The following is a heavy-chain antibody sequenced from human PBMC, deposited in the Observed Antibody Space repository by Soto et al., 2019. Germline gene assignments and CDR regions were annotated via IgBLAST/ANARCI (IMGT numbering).Heavy chain of an antibody. CDR3: ARGQEGDYYFDY. CDR2: IIPILGIA. CDR1: GGTFSSYT. J-gene: IGHJ4*02. Sequence: ASVKVSCKASGGTFSSYTISWVRQAPGQGLEWMGRIIPILGIANYAQKFQGRVTITADKSTSTAYMELSSLRSEDTAVYYCARGQEGDYYFDYWGQGTLVTVSS. D-gene: IGHD3-3*01. V-gene: IGHV1-69*02.